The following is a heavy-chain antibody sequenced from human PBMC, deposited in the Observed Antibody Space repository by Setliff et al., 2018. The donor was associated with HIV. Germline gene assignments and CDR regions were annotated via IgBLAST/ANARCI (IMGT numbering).Heavy chain of an antibody. D-gene: IGHD3-3*01. Sequence: SETLSLTCAVSGGSISSSNWWSWIRQPPGKGLEWIGEINHSGSTNYNASLKSRVIISGDTSKKQFSLRLSSVTVADTAVYYCARDRRSIFGVDTKNWFDPWGQGTLVTVSS. J-gene: IGHJ5*02. CDR3: ARDRRSIFGVDTKNWFDP. CDR2: INHSGST. CDR1: GGSISSSNW. V-gene: IGHV4-4*02.